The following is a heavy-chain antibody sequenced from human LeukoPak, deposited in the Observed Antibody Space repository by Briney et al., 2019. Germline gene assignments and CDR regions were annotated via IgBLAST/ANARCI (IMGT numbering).Heavy chain of an antibody. J-gene: IGHJ4*02. D-gene: IGHD4-17*01. CDR1: GFTFSSYS. CDR3: AREIDYGDYFFDY. V-gene: IGHV3-21*01. Sequence: PGGSLRLSCAASGFTFSSYSMNWVRQAPGKGLEWVSSISSSSSYTYYADSVKGRFTISRDNAKNSLYLQMNSLRAEDTAVYYCAREIDYGDYFFDYWGQGTLVTVSS. CDR2: ISSSSSYT.